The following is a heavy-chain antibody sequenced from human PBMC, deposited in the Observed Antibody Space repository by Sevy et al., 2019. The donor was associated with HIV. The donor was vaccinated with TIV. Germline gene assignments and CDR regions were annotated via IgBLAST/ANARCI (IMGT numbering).Heavy chain of an antibody. D-gene: IGHD3-9*01. CDR2: IYHTGST. V-gene: IGHV4-59*13. CDR1: GGSNNNYY. J-gene: IGHJ5*02. CDR3: AASYYDFLTGSGGWFDP. Sequence: SETLSLTCSLSGGSNNNYYWSWIRQPPGKGLEWIGYIYHTGSTNYNPSLKSRVTISIDKSNNQFSLKLRYVTAADTAVYYCAASYYDFLTGSGGWFDPWGRGNLVTVSS.